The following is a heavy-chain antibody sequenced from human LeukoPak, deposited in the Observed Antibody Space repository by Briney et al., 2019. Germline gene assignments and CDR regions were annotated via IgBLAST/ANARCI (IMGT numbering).Heavy chain of an antibody. CDR3: ATNFLPHLRYFDWR. J-gene: IGHJ4*02. CDR1: GFTFSSYA. V-gene: IGHV3-23*01. Sequence: GGSLGLSCAASGFTFSSYAMSWVRQAPGKGLEWVSAISGSGGSTYYADSVKGRFTISRDNSKNTLYLQMNSLRAEDTAVYYCATNFLPHLRYFDWRWGQGTLVTVSS. D-gene: IGHD3-9*01. CDR2: ISGSGGST.